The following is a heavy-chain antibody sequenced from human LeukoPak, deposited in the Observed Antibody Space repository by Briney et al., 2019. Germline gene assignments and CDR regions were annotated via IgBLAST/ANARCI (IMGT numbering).Heavy chain of an antibody. V-gene: IGHV4-59*01. CDR1: GGSISSYY. Sequence: PSETLSLTCTVSGGSISSYYWGWIRQPPGKGLEWIGYIYYSGSTNYNPSLKSRVTISVDTSKIQFSLKLSSVTAADTAVYYCARVPDYYGSGPMDVWGQGTTVTVSS. CDR3: ARVPDYYGSGPMDV. D-gene: IGHD3-10*01. J-gene: IGHJ6*02. CDR2: IYYSGST.